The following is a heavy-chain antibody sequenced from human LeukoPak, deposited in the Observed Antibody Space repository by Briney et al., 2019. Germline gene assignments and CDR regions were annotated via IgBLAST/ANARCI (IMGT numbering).Heavy chain of an antibody. CDR3: ARRGSENSFDY. D-gene: IGHD1-26*01. J-gene: IGHJ4*02. Sequence: PSETLSLTCAVYGGSFSGYYWSWIRQPPGKGLEWIGYIYYSGTTSYDPPLKSRVTISVDTSKNQFSLKLNSLTAADTAVYYCARRGSENSFDYWGQGTLVTVSS. V-gene: IGHV4-34*09. CDR1: GGSFSGYY. CDR2: IYYSGTT.